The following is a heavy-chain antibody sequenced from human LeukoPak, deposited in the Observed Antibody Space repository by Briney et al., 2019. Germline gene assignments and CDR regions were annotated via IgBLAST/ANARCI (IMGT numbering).Heavy chain of an antibody. V-gene: IGHV1-46*03. D-gene: IGHD2-21*01. J-gene: IGHJ4*02. Sequence: ASVKVSCKASGYTFTSYYMHWVRQARGQGLEGMGIINPSGGSTSFAQKFQRRVTMTRDTSTSTVYMELSSLRSEDTAVYYCARALFVDAYFDYWGQGTLVTVSS. CDR3: ARALFVDAYFDY. CDR2: INPSGGST. CDR1: GYTFTSYY.